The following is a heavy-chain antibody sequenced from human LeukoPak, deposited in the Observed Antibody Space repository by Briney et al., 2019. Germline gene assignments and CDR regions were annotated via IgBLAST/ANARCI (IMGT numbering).Heavy chain of an antibody. Sequence: GGSLRLSCAASGFTFSSYSMNWVRQAPGKGLEWVSSISSSGDYIYYADSVKGRFTISRDNAKNSLYLQMNSLRDEDTAVYYCGRGAEYCSSTSCQPWFDPWGQGSLVTVSS. V-gene: IGHV3-21*01. CDR1: GFTFSSYS. CDR3: GRGAEYCSSTSCQPWFDP. J-gene: IGHJ5*02. D-gene: IGHD2-2*01. CDR2: ISSSGDYI.